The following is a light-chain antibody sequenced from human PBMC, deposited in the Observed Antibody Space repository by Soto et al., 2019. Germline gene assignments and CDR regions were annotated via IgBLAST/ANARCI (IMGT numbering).Light chain of an antibody. V-gene: IGKV3-11*01. Sequence: EIVLTQSPATLSLSPGERATLSCRASQSVSSYLAWYQQKPGQAPRLLIYDASNRATGIPARFSGSGSGTDFTLTIRSLEPEDCAVYYCQQRSNWLTFGGGTKVEIK. CDR3: QQRSNWLT. J-gene: IGKJ4*01. CDR1: QSVSSY. CDR2: DAS.